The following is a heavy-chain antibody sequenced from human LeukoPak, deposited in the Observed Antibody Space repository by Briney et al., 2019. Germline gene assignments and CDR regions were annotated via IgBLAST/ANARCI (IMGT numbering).Heavy chain of an antibody. D-gene: IGHD3-22*01. CDR2: ISSSGSTI. Sequence: GGSLRLSCAASGFTFSDYYMSWIRQAPGKGLEWASYISSSGSTIYYADSVKGRFTISRDNAKNSLYLQMNSLRAEDTAVYYCARDTTMIVVVIEGAFDIWGQGTMVTVSS. CDR3: ARDTTMIVVVIEGAFDI. J-gene: IGHJ3*02. V-gene: IGHV3-11*04. CDR1: GFTFSDYY.